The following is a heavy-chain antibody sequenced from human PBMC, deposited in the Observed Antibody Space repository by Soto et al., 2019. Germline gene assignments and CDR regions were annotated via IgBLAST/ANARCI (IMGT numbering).Heavy chain of an antibody. J-gene: IGHJ3*02. CDR2: VYNSGST. D-gene: IGHD1-26*01. Sequence: PSETLSLTCTVFVGSISSYYWIWVRRPPGKGLEWIGYVYNSGSTTYSPSFKSRVTISVDTSKNQFSLKLTSVTAADTAVYYCAREGGGSYGAFDIWGQGTMVTVS. CDR3: AREGGGSYGAFDI. V-gene: IGHV4-59*01. CDR1: VGSISSYY.